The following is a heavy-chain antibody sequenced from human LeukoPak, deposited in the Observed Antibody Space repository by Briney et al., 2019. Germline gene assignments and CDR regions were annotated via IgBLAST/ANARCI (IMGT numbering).Heavy chain of an antibody. CDR1: GGSFTIYS. Sequence: ASETLSLTCAVYGGSFTIYSWTWIRQSPGKGLEWIGEINHSGNTNYNPSLKSRVTISVDTSKNQFSLQVTSVTAADTAVYYCARRVRSADHRCGFWGQGTLVTVSS. V-gene: IGHV4-34*01. CDR3: ARRVRSADHRCGF. D-gene: IGHD5-12*01. J-gene: IGHJ4*02. CDR2: INHSGNT.